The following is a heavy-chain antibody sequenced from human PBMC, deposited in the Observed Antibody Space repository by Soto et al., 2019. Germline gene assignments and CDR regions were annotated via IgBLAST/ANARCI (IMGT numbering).Heavy chain of an antibody. V-gene: IGHV1-69*06. D-gene: IGHD2-15*01. CDR2: IIPIFGTA. J-gene: IGHJ6*02. CDR1: GGTFSSYA. CDR3: ARDGGYCSGGSCYLGDLLGVSITGTTPEGYYYYGMDV. Sequence: ASVKVSCKASGGTFSSYAISWVRQAPGQGLEWMGGIIPIFGTANYAQKFQGRVTITADKSTGTAYMELSSLRSEDTAVYYCARDGGYCSGGSCYLGDLLGVSITGTTPEGYYYYGMDVWGQGTTVTVSS.